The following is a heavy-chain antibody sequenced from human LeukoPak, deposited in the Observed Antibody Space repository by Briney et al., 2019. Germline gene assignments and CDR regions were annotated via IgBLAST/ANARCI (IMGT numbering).Heavy chain of an antibody. J-gene: IGHJ3*02. CDR2: IKSKTDGGTT. Sequence: GSLRLSCAASGFTFSNAWMSWVRQAPGKGLEWVGRIKSKTDGGTTDYAAPVNGRFTVSRDDSKNTLYLQMNSLKTEDTAVYYCTTCTVGDVDAFDIWGQGTMVTVSS. CDR1: GFTFSNAW. CDR3: TTCTVGDVDAFDI. V-gene: IGHV3-15*01. D-gene: IGHD4-17*01.